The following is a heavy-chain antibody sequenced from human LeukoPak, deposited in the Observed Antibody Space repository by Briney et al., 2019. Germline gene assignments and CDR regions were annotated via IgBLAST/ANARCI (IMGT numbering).Heavy chain of an antibody. CDR1: GFTFSTYS. J-gene: IGHJ4*02. CDR2: ISSGSSYI. Sequence: GGSLRLSCAASGFTFSTYSMNWVRQAPGKGLEWVSFISSGSSYIYYADSVKGRFTISRDNAKNSLYLQMNSLSVEDTAVYYCARVGYYASGPFSYFDYWGQGTLVTVSS. CDR3: ARVGYYASGPFSYFDY. V-gene: IGHV3-21*01. D-gene: IGHD3-10*01.